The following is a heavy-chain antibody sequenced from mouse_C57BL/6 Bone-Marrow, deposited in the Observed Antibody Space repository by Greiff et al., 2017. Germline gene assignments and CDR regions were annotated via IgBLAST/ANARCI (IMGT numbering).Heavy chain of an antibody. J-gene: IGHJ4*01. Sequence: QVQLQQPGTELVKPGASVKLSCKASGYTFTSYWMHWVKQRPGQGLEWLGNINPSNGGTNYNEKFKSKATLTVDKSSSTAYMQLSSLTSEDSAVYYCARWEITTPEENAMDYWGQGTSVTVSS. D-gene: IGHD1-1*01. CDR1: GYTFTSYW. CDR3: ARWEITTPEENAMDY. V-gene: IGHV1-53*01. CDR2: INPSNGGT.